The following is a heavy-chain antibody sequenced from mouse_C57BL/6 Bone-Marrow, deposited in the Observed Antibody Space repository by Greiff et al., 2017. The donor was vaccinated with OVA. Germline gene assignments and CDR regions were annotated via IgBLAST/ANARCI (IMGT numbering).Heavy chain of an antibody. Sequence: EVHLVESGGGLVQPGGSMKLSCVASGFTFSNYWMNWVRQSPEKGLEWVAQIRLKSDNYATHYAESVKGRFTISRDDSKSSVYLQMNNLRAEDTGIYYCTEDYGSSFYFDYWGQGTTLTVSS. CDR3: TEDYGSSFYFDY. V-gene: IGHV6-3*01. J-gene: IGHJ2*01. CDR1: GFTFSNYW. CDR2: IRLKSDNYAT. D-gene: IGHD1-1*01.